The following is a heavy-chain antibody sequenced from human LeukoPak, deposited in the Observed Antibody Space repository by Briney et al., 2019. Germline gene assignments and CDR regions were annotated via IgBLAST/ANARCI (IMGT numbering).Heavy chain of an antibody. CDR1: GFSFSSYW. Sequence: PGGSLRLSCAASGFSFSSYWMNWVRQAPGKGLEWVANIKQDGSEKYYVDSVKGRFTISRDNAKNSLYLRMNSLRAEDTAVYYCASGGYSFFYWGQGTLVTVSS. J-gene: IGHJ4*02. D-gene: IGHD5-18*01. CDR3: ASGGYSFFY. CDR2: IKQDGSEK. V-gene: IGHV3-7*03.